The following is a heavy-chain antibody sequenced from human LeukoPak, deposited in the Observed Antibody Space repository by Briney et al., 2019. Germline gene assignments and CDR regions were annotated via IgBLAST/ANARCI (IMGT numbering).Heavy chain of an antibody. CDR3: ARVRETQLIDAFDI. V-gene: IGHV3-48*04. D-gene: IGHD1-1*01. J-gene: IGHJ3*02. CDR1: GFTFSNYH. CDR2: ISGSGTIT. Sequence: HPGGSLRLSCAASGFTFSNYHMNRVRQAPGKGLEWISYISGSGTITYHADSVKGRFTISRDNAKNSLYLQMNSLRAEDTAVYYCARVRETQLIDAFDIWGQGTMVTVSS.